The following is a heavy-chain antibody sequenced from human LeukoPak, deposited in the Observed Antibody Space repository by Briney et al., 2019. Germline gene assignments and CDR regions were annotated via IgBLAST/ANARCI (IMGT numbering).Heavy chain of an antibody. CDR2: IWSDGSNK. CDR3: VRASGSFDY. CDR1: GFTFSDYG. V-gene: IGHV3-33*01. J-gene: IGHJ4*02. D-gene: IGHD3-10*01. Sequence: GGSLRLSCAASGFTFSDYGIHWIRQAPGKGLEWVAVIWSDGSNKYYADSVKGRFTISRDNSKKTLCLQMNSLTVEDTAAYYCVRASGSFDYWGQGTLVTVSS.